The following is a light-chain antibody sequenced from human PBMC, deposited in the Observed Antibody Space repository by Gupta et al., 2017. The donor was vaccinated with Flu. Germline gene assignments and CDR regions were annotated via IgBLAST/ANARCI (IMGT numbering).Light chain of an antibody. CDR3: GTWASSLSAGV. V-gene: IGLV1-51*02. CDR1: SSNIGNNY. J-gene: IGLJ3*02. CDR2: EGN. Sequence: QSVLTQPPSVSAAPGQKVTISCSGSSSNIGNNYVSWYQQLPGAAPKLLIYEGNKRPSGIPDRFSGSKSGTSATLAITGLQTGDEADYYCGTWASSLSAGVFGGGTKLTVL.